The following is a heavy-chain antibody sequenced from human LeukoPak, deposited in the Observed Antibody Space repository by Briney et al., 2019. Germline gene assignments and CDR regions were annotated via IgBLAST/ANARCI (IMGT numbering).Heavy chain of an antibody. J-gene: IGHJ4*02. V-gene: IGHV1-18*01. D-gene: IGHD3-16*02. Sequence: ASVKVSCKAAGYTFTDNGISWVRQAPGEGLEWMGWISANSGKTNYAQRFQGRVTMTRETSSSTVYMELRSLRSDHTVVYFCARDKNYRFDYWGQGTLVSVTS. CDR3: ARDKNYRFDY. CDR2: ISANSGKT. CDR1: GYTFTDNG.